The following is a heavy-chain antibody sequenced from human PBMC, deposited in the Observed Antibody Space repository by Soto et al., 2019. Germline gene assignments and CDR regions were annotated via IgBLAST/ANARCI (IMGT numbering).Heavy chain of an antibody. CDR1: GGSISSGDYY. CDR2: IYHSGST. D-gene: IGHD6-6*01. Sequence: QVQLQESGPGLVKPSQTLSLTCTVSGGSISSGDYYWSWIRQPPGKGLEWIGYIYHSGSTYYNPSLKSRLTISVDTSTNQFSLKLSSVTAADTAVYYCARERPDGARLDPWGQGTLVTVSS. J-gene: IGHJ5*02. V-gene: IGHV4-30-4*01. CDR3: ARERPDGARLDP.